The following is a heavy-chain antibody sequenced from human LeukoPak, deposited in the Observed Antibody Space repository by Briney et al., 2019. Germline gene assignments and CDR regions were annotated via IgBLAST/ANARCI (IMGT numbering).Heavy chain of an antibody. CDR1: GDTFSSYA. CDR3: ARDDPYGVFDY. D-gene: IGHD4-17*01. V-gene: IGHV1-69*04. Sequence: ASVKVSCKASGDTFSSYAISWVRQAPGQGLEWMGRIIPILGIANYAQKFQGRVTITADKSTSTAYMELSSLRSEDTAVYYCARDDPYGVFDYWGQGTLVTVSS. CDR2: IIPILGIA. J-gene: IGHJ4*02.